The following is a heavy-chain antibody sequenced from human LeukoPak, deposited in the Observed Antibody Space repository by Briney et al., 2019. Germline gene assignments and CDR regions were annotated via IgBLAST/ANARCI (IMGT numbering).Heavy chain of an antibody. V-gene: IGHV3-23*01. D-gene: IGHD2-21*02. CDR3: AKDGSYCGGDCYPDY. CDR1: GFTFSSYA. Sequence: WGSLRLSCAASGFTFSSYAMSWVRQAPGKGLEWVSAISGSGGSTYYADSVKGRFTISRDNSKDTLYLQMNSLRAEDTAVYYCAKDGSYCGGDCYPDYRGQGTLVTVSS. J-gene: IGHJ4*02. CDR2: ISGSGGST.